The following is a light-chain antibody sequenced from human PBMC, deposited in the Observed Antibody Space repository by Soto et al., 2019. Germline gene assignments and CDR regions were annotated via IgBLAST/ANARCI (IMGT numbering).Light chain of an antibody. CDR2: GVS. V-gene: IGLV2-11*01. CDR1: SSDVGGYKY. Sequence: QSALTQPRSVSGSPGQSVTISCTGTSSDVGGYKYVSWYQQKPGKAPKLIIYGVSRWPSGVPNRFSGSKSGNRASLTISGLQAEDEGDYYCQSYDISLHNYVFGTGTKLTVL. CDR3: QSYDISLHNYV. J-gene: IGLJ1*01.